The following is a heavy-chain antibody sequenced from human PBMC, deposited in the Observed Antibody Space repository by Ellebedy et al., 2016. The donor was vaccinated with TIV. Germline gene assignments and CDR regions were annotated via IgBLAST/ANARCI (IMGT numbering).Heavy chain of an antibody. Sequence: GESLKISXKGSGYSFTSYWIGWVRQMPGKGLEWMGIIYPGDSDTRYSPSFQGQVTISADKSISTAYLQWSSLKASDTAMYYSARLREDPDYNFDYWGQGTLVTVSS. CDR1: GYSFTSYW. J-gene: IGHJ4*02. CDR2: IYPGDSDT. D-gene: IGHD4-11*01. CDR3: ARLREDPDYNFDY. V-gene: IGHV5-51*01.